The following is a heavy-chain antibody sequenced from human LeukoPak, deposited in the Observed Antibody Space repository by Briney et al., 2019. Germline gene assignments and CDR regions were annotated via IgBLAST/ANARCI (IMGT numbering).Heavy chain of an antibody. V-gene: IGHV4-59*01. J-gene: IGHJ6*03. CDR2: IYYSEST. CDR1: GGSISSYY. D-gene: IGHD2-2*01. CDR3: ARVYCSSTSCWRGYYYYMDV. Sequence: SETLSLTCTVSGGSISSYYWSWIRQPPGKGLEWIGYIYYSESTNYNPSLKSRVTISVDTSKNQFSLKLSSVTAADTAVYYCARVYCSSTSCWRGYYYYMDVWGKGTTVTVSS.